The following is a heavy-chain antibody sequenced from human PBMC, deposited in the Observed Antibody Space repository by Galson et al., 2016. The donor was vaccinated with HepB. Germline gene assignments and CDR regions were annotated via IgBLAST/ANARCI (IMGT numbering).Heavy chain of an antibody. CDR2: IDWDDDK. CDR1: GFSLSTSGMC. J-gene: IGHJ3*02. CDR3: ARMEKSRAWPGDSLDI. Sequence: PALVKPTQTLTLTCTFSGFSLSTSGMCVNWIRQPPGKALEWLARIDWDDDKYYSTSVKTRLTISRDTTKNQVVLTMTNMDPVDTATYYCARMEKSRAWPGDSLDIWGQGTIVTVSS. V-gene: IGHV2-70*11.